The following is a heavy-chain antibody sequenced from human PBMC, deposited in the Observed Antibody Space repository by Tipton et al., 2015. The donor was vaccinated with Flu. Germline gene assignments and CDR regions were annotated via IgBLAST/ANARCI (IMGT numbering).Heavy chain of an antibody. CDR3: ARGGYYDILTGYYMNGMDV. V-gene: IGHV4-59*01. CDR2: IYYSGST. CDR1: GGSISSYY. Sequence: TLSLTCTVSGGSISSYYWSWIRQPPGKGLEWIGYIYYSGSTNYNPSLKSRATISVDTSKNQFSLKLSSVTAADTAVYYCARGGYYDILTGYYMNGMDVWGQGP. J-gene: IGHJ6*02. D-gene: IGHD3-9*01.